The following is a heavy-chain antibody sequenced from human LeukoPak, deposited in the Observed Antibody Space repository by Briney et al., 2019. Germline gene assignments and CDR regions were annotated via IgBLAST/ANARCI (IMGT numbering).Heavy chain of an antibody. CDR3: ARGTTTSDSSSWYADYFDY. CDR2: IYPGDSDT. J-gene: IGHJ4*02. CDR1: GYSFTSYW. D-gene: IGHD6-13*01. Sequence: ESLKISCQGSGYSFTSYWIGWGRQMPGQGLERMGIIYPGDSDTRYSPSFQGQVTISADKSISTADLQWSSLKASDTAMYYCARGTTTSDSSSWYADYFDYWGQGTLVTVSS. V-gene: IGHV5-51*01.